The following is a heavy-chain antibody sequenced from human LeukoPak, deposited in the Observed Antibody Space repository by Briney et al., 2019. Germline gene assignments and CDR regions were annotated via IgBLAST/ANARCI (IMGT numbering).Heavy chain of an antibody. CDR3: ARLPVPGYYDSSGYYQIDAFDT. D-gene: IGHD3-22*01. J-gene: IGHJ3*02. CDR2: IYTSGST. V-gene: IGHV4-4*09. Sequence: SETLSLTCTVSGGSISSYYWSWIRQPPGKGLEWIGYIYTSGSTNYNPSLKSRVTISVDTSKNQFSLKLSSVTAADTAVYYCARLPVPGYYDSSGYYQIDAFDTWGQGTMVTVSS. CDR1: GGSISSYY.